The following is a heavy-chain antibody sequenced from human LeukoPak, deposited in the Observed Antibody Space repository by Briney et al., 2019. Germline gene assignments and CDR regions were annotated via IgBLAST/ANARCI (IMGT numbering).Heavy chain of an antibody. CDR1: GGSISSYY. Sequence: PSETLSLTCTVSGGSISSYYWSWIRQPPGKGLEWIGYIYYSGSTNYNPSLKSRVTISVDTSKNQFSLKLSSVTAADTAVYYCARGSYSYGSKDYWGQGTLVTVSS. V-gene: IGHV4-59*08. CDR2: IYYSGST. J-gene: IGHJ4*02. D-gene: IGHD5-18*01. CDR3: ARGSYSYGSKDY.